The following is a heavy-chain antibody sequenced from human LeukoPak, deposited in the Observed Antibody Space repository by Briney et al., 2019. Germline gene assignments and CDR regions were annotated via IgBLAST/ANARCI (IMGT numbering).Heavy chain of an antibody. J-gene: IGHJ3*02. Sequence: SGPTLVKPTQTLTLTCTFSGFSLSTSGVGVGWIRQPPGKALEWLALIYWDDDKRYSPSLKSRLTITKDTSKNQVVLTMTNMDPVDTATYYCAHALIAAAGTDDAFDIWGQGTMVTVSS. CDR2: IYWDDDK. CDR3: AHALIAAAGTDDAFDI. CDR1: GFSLSTSGVG. D-gene: IGHD6-13*01. V-gene: IGHV2-5*02.